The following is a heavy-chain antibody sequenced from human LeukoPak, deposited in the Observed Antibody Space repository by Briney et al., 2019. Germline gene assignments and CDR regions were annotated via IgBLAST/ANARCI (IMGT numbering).Heavy chain of an antibody. CDR1: GFTFDDYA. CDR3: AKGVSAVAATFDY. J-gene: IGHJ4*02. V-gene: IGHV3-9*01. CDR2: ISWNSGSI. Sequence: GGSLRLSCAASGFTFDDYAMHWVRQAPGKGLEWVSGISWNSGSIGYADSVKGRFTISRDNAKNSLYLQMNSLRAEDTALYYCAKGVSAVAATFDYWGQGTLVTVSS. D-gene: IGHD6-19*01.